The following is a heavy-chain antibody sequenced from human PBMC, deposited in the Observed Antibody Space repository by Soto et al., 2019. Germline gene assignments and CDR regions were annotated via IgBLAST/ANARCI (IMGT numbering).Heavy chain of an antibody. Sequence: GASVKVSCKASGYTFTSYHMHWVRQAPGQGLEWMGIINPSGGSTSYAQKFQGRVTMTRDTSTSTVHMELSSLRSEDTAVYYCARGRVIVVVVAATRFDYWGQGTLVTVSS. CDR2: INPSGGST. CDR1: GYTFTSYH. D-gene: IGHD2-15*01. V-gene: IGHV1-46*01. CDR3: ARGRVIVVVVAATRFDY. J-gene: IGHJ4*02.